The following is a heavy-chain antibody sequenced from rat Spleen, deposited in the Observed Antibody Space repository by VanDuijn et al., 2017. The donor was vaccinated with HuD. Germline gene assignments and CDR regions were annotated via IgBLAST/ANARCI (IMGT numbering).Heavy chain of an antibody. CDR2: ITTTGGTT. V-gene: IGHV5-27*01. D-gene: IGHD1-4*01. CDR1: GFTFSNYY. CDR3: TRDGTGY. Sequence: EVQLVESGGGLVQPGRSLKLSCAASGFTFSNYYMAWVRQAPTKGLEWVASITTTGGTTYYRESVKGRFTISRDNAKNTLYLQMDSLRSDDTATYYCTRDGTGYWGQGVMVTVSS. J-gene: IGHJ2*01.